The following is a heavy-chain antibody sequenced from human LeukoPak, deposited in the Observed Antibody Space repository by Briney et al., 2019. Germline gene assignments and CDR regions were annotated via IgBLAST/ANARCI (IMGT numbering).Heavy chain of an antibody. Sequence: PGGSLRLSCAASGFTFSSYEMNWVRQAPGKGLEGVSYISSSGNTIYYADSVKGRFTISRDNAKNSLYLQMNSLRAEDTAVYYCARYFQEEAEYFQHWGQGTLVTVSS. J-gene: IGHJ1*01. V-gene: IGHV3-48*03. CDR3: ARYFQEEAEYFQH. D-gene: IGHD2/OR15-2a*01. CDR2: ISSSGNTI. CDR1: GFTFSSYE.